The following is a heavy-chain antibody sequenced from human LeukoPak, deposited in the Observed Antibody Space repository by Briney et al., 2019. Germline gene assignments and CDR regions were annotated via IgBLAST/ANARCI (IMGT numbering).Heavy chain of an antibody. Sequence: GGSLRLSCAASGFTFNSYWMSWVRQAPGKGLEWVANIKQDGSEKYYVDSVKGRFTISRDNAKNSLYLQMNSLRAEDTAVYYCARDGRDPTTVTIILDYWGQGTLVTVSS. CDR1: GFTFNSYW. J-gene: IGHJ4*02. CDR2: IKQDGSEK. CDR3: ARDGRDPTTVTIILDY. D-gene: IGHD4-17*01. V-gene: IGHV3-7*01.